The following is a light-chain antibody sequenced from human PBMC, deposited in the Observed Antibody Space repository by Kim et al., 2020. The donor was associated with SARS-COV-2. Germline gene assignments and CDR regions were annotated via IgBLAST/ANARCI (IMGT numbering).Light chain of an antibody. J-gene: IGLJ3*02. V-gene: IGLV2-14*03. CDR1: NNDVGAYNY. CDR3: NSYTTSTTLV. Sequence: QSALTQPASVSGSPGQSITISCTGTNNDVGAYNYVSWYQQHPGKVPKLMIYDVSKRPSGVSNRFSGSKSGNTASLTISGLQADDEADYYCNSYTTSTTLVFGGGTKVTVL. CDR2: DVS.